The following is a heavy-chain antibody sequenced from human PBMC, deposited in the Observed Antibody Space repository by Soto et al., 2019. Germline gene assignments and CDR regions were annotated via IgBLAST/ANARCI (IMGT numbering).Heavy chain of an antibody. V-gene: IGHV1-69*12. D-gene: IGHD5-18*01. J-gene: IGHJ5*01. CDR1: GSSFRSYA. CDR2: IIPIFGTP. CDR3: AYSANHRYFFDS. Sequence: QVQLVQSGAEVKKPGSSVKVSCKASGSSFRSYAVNWVRQAPGQGLECLGGIIPIFGTPNYAQKFHGRVSITADESTSTVYMDLISLTSEDTAVYYCAYSANHRYFFDSWGQGTLVTVSS.